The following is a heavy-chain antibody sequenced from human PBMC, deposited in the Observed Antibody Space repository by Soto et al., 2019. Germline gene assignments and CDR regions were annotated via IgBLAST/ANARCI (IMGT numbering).Heavy chain of an antibody. CDR3: ARWDFDFWNAFDM. J-gene: IGHJ3*02. CDR2: IKSDGSST. CDR1: GFPFSMGA. D-gene: IGHD3-3*01. Sequence: GGSLRLSCAASGFPFSMGAIYVVRQVPGKGLEWVWRIKSDGSSTNHADSVKGRFTISRDNAKNTLYLQLDSLRAEDTAVYYCARWDFDFWNAFDMWGQGTMVTVSS. V-gene: IGHV3-74*01.